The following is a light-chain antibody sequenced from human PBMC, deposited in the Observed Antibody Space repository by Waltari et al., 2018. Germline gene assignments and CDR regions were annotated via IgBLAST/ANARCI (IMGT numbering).Light chain of an antibody. Sequence: DIQMTQSPSTLSASVGDRVTIICRASQSISSWLAWYQQKPGKAPKLLIYKASSLESWVPSRFSGSGSGTEFTLTISSLQPDDFATYYCQQYNSYGTFGQGTKVEIK. CDR1: QSISSW. CDR2: KAS. CDR3: QQYNSYGT. V-gene: IGKV1-5*03. J-gene: IGKJ1*01.